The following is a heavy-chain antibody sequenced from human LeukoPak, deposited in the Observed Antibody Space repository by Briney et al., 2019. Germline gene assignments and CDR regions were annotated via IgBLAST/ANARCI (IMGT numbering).Heavy chain of an antibody. CDR1: GYTFTGYY. CDR3: ARVFYDSSDYYWRPFDY. J-gene: IGHJ4*02. D-gene: IGHD3-22*01. V-gene: IGHV1-2*02. CDR2: INPNSGGI. Sequence: ASVKVSCKASGYTFTGYYMHWVRQAPGQGLEWMGWINPNSGGINYAQKFQGRVTMTRDTSISTAYMELSRLRSDDTAVYYCARVFYDSSDYYWRPFDYWGQGTLVIVSS.